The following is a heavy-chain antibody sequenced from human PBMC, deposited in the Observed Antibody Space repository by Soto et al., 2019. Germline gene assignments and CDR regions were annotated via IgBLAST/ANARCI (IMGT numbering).Heavy chain of an antibody. CDR2: IWYDGSNK. V-gene: IGHV3-33*01. J-gene: IGHJ4*02. D-gene: IGHD2-21*02. CDR3: TRGECGGDCPINY. Sequence: PGGSLGLSCAASGFTFSSYGMHWVRQASGKGLEWVAVIWYDGSNKYYADSVKGRFTISRDNSKNTLYLQMNSLRAEDTAVYYCTRGECGGDCPINYWGQGTLVTVSS. CDR1: GFTFSSYG.